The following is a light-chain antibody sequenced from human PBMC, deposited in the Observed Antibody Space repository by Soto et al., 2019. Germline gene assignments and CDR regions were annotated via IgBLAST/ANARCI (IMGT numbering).Light chain of an antibody. J-gene: IGKJ1*01. CDR1: QSVSSS. CDR2: GAS. Sequence: ELVMTQSPATLSVSTGERVTLSCRASQSVSSSLAWYQQKPGQAPRLLIYGASTRAIGIPGRFSGSGSETEFTLTISSLQSEDFAVYYCQQYNNWWTFGQGTKVETK. CDR3: QQYNNWWT. V-gene: IGKV3-15*01.